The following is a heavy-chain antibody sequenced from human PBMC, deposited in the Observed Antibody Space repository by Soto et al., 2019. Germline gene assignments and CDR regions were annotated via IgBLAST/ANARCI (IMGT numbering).Heavy chain of an antibody. CDR3: ARDRGADYCAYDY. CDR1: GFTFRTYS. Sequence: EVQLVQSGGGLVQPGGSLRLSCAASGFTFRTYSLNWIRQAPGKGLEWISYISSSGSARYYADSVTGRFTVSRDNAKNSLYLQMNSLRVEDTGVYYCARDRGADYCAYDYWGQGTLVSVSS. V-gene: IGHV3-48*01. CDR2: ISSSGSAR. J-gene: IGHJ4*02. D-gene: IGHD4-17*01.